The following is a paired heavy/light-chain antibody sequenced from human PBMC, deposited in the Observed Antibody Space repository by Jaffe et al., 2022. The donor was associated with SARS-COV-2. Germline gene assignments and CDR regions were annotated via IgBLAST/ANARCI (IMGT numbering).Light chain of an antibody. CDR3: NSYAGTNGWV. Sequence: QSALTQPPSASGSPGQSVTISCTGTSSDVGGYNYVSWYQQHPGKAPKLIIYEVTKRPSGVPDRFSGSKSGNTASLTVSGLQAEDEADYHCNSYAGTNGWVFGGGTKLTVL. V-gene: IGLV2-8*01. CDR1: SSDVGGYNY. J-gene: IGLJ3*02. CDR2: EVT.
Heavy chain of an antibody. CDR1: GGSISSSNYY. Sequence: QLQLQESGPGLVKPSETLSLTCIVSGGSISSSNYYWGWIRQPPGKGLEWIGSIYYTGNTYYNPSLKSRVTISVDTSKNQFSLKLRSVTAADTAVYYCARRRSGSAPDYWGQGTLVTVSS. J-gene: IGHJ4*02. CDR3: ARRRSGSAPDY. CDR2: IYYTGNT. V-gene: IGHV4-39*01.